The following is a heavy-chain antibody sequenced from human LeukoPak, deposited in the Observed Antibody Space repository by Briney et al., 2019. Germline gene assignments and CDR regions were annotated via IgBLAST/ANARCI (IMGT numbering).Heavy chain of an antibody. CDR1: GGSISSSSYY. CDR2: IYYSGST. D-gene: IGHD3-22*01. V-gene: IGHV4-39*01. Sequence: SETLSLTCTVSGGSISSSSYYWGWIRQPPGKGPEWIGSIYYSGSTYYNPSLKSRVTISVDTSKNQFSLKLSSVTAADTAVYYCASTTYYYDSSGGGYYFDYWGQGTLVTVSS. J-gene: IGHJ4*02. CDR3: ASTTYYYDSSGGGYYFDY.